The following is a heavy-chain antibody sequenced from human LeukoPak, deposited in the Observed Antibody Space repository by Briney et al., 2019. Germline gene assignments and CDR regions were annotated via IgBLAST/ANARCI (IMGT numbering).Heavy chain of an antibody. CDR2: IKQDGSEK. CDR3: ARELIVGATWHYYYYMDV. Sequence: GGSLRLSCAASGFTFSSYWMSWVRQAPGKGLEWVANIKQDGSEKYYVDSVKGRFTISRDNVKNSLYLQMNSLRAEDTAVYYCARELIVGATWHYYYYMDVWGKGTTVTVSS. D-gene: IGHD1-26*01. CDR1: GFTFSSYW. V-gene: IGHV3-7*01. J-gene: IGHJ6*03.